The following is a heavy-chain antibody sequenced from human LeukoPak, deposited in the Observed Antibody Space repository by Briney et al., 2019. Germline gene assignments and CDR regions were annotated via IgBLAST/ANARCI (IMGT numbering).Heavy chain of an antibody. J-gene: IGHJ5*02. V-gene: IGHV1-18*04. CDR3: ARDPDMSASVWFGEPASLETNWFDP. CDR1: GYTFTSYG. Sequence: ASVKVSCKASGYTFTSYGISWVRQAPGQGLEWMGWISAYNGNTNYAQKLQGRVTMTTDTSTSTAYMELRSLRSDDTAVYYCARDPDMSASVWFGEPASLETNWFDPWGQGTLVTVSS. CDR2: ISAYNGNT. D-gene: IGHD3-10*01.